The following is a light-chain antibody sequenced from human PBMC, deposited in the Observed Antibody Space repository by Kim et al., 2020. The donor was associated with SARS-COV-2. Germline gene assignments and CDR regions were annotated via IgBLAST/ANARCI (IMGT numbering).Light chain of an antibody. J-gene: IGLJ3*02. CDR2: RSD. CDR3: AARDDSLSGRV. V-gene: IGLV1-47*01. Sequence: GQTVTISCSGSSSNIGTNNVYWYQQLPQTAPKLLIDRSDQRPAGVPDRFSGSESGTSASLTISGLRSEDEADYYCAARDDSLSGRVFGVGTQLTVL. CDR1: SSNIGTNN.